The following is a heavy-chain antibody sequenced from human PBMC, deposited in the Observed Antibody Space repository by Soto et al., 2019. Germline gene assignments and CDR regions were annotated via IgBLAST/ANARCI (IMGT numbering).Heavy chain of an antibody. CDR2: ISGSGGST. CDR3: AKDGGAYCSGGRCYPFDY. CDR1: GFNVSSYA. V-gene: IGHV3-23*01. J-gene: IGHJ4*02. D-gene: IGHD2-15*01. Sequence: EVQLLESGGGLVQPGGALRLSCAASGFNVSSYAMSWVRQAQGKGLEWVSAISGSGGSTYYADSVKGRFTISRDKSKNTIYLQMNSLRAEDTAVYYCAKDGGAYCSGGRCYPFDYWGKGTLFTGS.